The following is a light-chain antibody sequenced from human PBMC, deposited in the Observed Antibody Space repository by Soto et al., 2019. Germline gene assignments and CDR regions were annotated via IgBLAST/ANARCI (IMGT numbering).Light chain of an antibody. Sequence: QSALPQPASVSGSPEQSITISCTGTSSDVGSYNYVSWYQQHPGKAPKLMIYDVTNRPSGVSNRFSGSKSGNTASLTISGLQAEDEADYYCSSYTSSSTYVFGTGTKVTVL. CDR1: SSDVGSYNY. CDR2: DVT. J-gene: IGLJ1*01. CDR3: SSYTSSSTYV. V-gene: IGLV2-14*01.